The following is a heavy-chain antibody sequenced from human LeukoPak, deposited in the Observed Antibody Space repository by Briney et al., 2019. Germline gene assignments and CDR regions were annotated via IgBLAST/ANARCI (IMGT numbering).Heavy chain of an antibody. V-gene: IGHV3-23*01. J-gene: IGHJ2*01. CDR3: ARWAVLGRWYFDL. CDR1: GLTFSSYA. Sequence: GGSLRLSCAAPGLTFSSYAMTWVRQAPGKGLQWVSTISVIGENTYYAGSMKGRFTISRDNSKNTLYLQMNSLRAEDTAVYYCARWAVLGRWYFDLWGRGTLVTVSS. CDR2: ISVIGENT. D-gene: IGHD7-27*01.